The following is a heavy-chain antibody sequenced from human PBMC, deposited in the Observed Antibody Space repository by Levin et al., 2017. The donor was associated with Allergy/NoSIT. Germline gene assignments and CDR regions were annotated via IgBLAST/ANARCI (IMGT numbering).Heavy chain of an antibody. V-gene: IGHV4-4*02. D-gene: IGHD3-22*01. CDR2: IYHSGST. CDR3: ARDKEAGYYDSSGYYSAYSLYY. J-gene: IGHJ4*02. Sequence: SSETLSLTCAVSGGSISSSNWWSWVRQPPGKGLEWIGEIYHSGSTNYNPSLKSRVTISVDKSKNQFSLKLSSVTAADTAVYYCARDKEAGYYDSSGYYSAYSLYYWGQGTLVTVSS. CDR1: GGSISSSNW.